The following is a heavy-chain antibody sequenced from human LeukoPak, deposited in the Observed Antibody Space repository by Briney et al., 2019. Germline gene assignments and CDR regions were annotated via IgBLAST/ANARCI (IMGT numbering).Heavy chain of an antibody. J-gene: IGHJ4*02. D-gene: IGHD4-17*01. CDR2: ISSSGSTI. Sequence: GGSLRLSCAASGFTFSDYYMSWVRQAPGKGLEWVSYISSSGSTIYYTDSVKGRFTISRDNAKNSLYLQMNSLRAEDTAVYYCARVSPHYGDNYFDYWGQGTLVTVSS. V-gene: IGHV3-11*01. CDR3: ARVSPHYGDNYFDY. CDR1: GFTFSDYY.